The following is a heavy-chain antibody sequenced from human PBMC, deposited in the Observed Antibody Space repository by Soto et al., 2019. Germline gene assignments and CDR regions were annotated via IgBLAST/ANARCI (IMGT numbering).Heavy chain of an antibody. D-gene: IGHD3-10*01. CDR1: GFTFSSYA. CDR2: ISVSGDST. J-gene: IGHJ4*02. Sequence: EVQLLESGGGLVQPGGSLRLSCAATGFTFSSYAMSWVRQAPGKGLEWVSVISVSGDSTYYADSVKGRFTVSRDNSKKTMYLQMNSLRAEDTAVYYCAKVLGGPGSFYGHYWGQGTLVTVSS. V-gene: IGHV3-23*01. CDR3: AKVLGGPGSFYGHY.